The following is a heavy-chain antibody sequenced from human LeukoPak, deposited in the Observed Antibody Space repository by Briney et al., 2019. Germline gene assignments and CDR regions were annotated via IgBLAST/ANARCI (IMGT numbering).Heavy chain of an antibody. J-gene: IGHJ5*02. D-gene: IGHD3-22*01. CDR2: ISSSSSYI. V-gene: IGHV3-21*04. Sequence: PGGSLRLSCAASGFTFSSYSMNWVRQAPGKGLEWVSSISSSSSYIYYADSVKGRFTISRDNSKNTLYLQMNSLRAEDTAVYYCAKGSSGYPRGDWFDPWGQGTLVTVSS. CDR3: AKGSSGYPRGDWFDP. CDR1: GFTFSSYS.